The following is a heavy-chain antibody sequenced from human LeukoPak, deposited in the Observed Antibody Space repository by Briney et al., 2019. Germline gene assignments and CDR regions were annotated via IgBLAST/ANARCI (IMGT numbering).Heavy chain of an antibody. CDR2: IWYDGSNK. CDR1: GFTFSSYG. CDR3: ARDSKGAFDI. V-gene: IGHV3-33*01. Sequence: GRSLRLSCAASGFTFSSYGVHWVRQAPGKGLEWVAVIWYDGSNKYYADSVKGRFTISRDNSKNTLYLQMNSLRAEDTAVYYCARDSKGAFDIWGQGTMVTVSS. J-gene: IGHJ3*02.